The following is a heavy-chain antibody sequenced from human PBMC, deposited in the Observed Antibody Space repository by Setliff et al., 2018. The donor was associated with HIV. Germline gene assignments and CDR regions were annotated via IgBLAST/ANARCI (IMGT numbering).Heavy chain of an antibody. CDR2: TDTSGRT. D-gene: IGHD4-4*01. CDR3: ARAKRWLQFIDSFDM. V-gene: IGHV4-61*09. Sequence: SETLSLTCTVSGDSISSGGYYWSWIRQPAGKGLEWIAHTDTSGRTDYNPSLKSRVTISADTSKNQFTLKLTSVTAADAAMYYCARAKRWLQFIDSFDMWGPGTMVTVSS. J-gene: IGHJ3*02. CDR1: GDSISSGGYY.